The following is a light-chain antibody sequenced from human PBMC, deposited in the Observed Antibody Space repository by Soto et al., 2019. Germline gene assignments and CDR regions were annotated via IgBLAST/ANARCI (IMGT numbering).Light chain of an antibody. CDR3: SSYSGGTTLYV. Sequence: QSALTQPASVSGSPGQSITISCTGTSSDVGAYNYVSWYQQHPGKAPKVMIYDVSYRPSGVSNRFSGSKSGNTASLTISGLQAEDEADHYCSSYSGGTTLYVFGTGTKVTVL. CDR1: SSDVGAYNY. V-gene: IGLV2-14*03. CDR2: DVS. J-gene: IGLJ1*01.